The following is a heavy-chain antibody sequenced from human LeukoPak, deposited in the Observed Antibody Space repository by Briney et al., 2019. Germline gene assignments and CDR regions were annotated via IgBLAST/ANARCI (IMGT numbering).Heavy chain of an antibody. J-gene: IGHJ4*02. Sequence: PSETLSLTCTVSGGSISSSSYYWGWIRQPPGKGLEWIGRIYTSGSTNYNPSLKSRVTISVDTSKNQFSLKLSSVTAADTAVYYCAREMRYCSGGSCYSGFDYWGQGTLVTVSS. D-gene: IGHD2-15*01. V-gene: IGHV4-61*02. CDR3: AREMRYCSGGSCYSGFDY. CDR1: GGSISSSSYY. CDR2: IYTSGST.